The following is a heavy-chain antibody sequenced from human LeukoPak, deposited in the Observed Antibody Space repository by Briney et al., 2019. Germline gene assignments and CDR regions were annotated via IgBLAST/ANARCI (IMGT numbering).Heavy chain of an antibody. J-gene: IGHJ4*02. CDR3: AGGVGYQLPFDY. D-gene: IGHD2-2*01. CDR2: IVVGSGNT. Sequence: ASVKVSCKASGFTFTSSAVQWVRQARGQRLEWIGWIVVGSGNTNYAQKFQERVTITRDMSTSTAYMELSRLRSDDTAVYYCAGGVGYQLPFDYWGQGTLVTVSS. V-gene: IGHV1-58*01. CDR1: GFTFTSSA.